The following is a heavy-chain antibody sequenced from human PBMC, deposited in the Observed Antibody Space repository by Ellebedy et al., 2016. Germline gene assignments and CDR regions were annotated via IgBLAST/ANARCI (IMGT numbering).Heavy chain of an antibody. J-gene: IGHJ4*02. CDR1: GFIFDDYA. CDR2: ISWNSGSI. Sequence: GGSLRLXXAASGFIFDDYAMHWVRQAPGKGLEWVSGISWNSGSIGYADSVKGRFTISRDTAKNSLYLQMNSLRVEDTALYYCARDLGGITFLDSWGQGALVTVYS. D-gene: IGHD3-16*01. CDR3: ARDLGGITFLDS. V-gene: IGHV3-9*01.